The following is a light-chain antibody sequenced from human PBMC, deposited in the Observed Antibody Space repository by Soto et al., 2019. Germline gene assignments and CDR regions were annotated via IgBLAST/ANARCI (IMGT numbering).Light chain of an antibody. CDR1: SSDVGGYNY. Sequence: SALTQPASVSGSPGQSITISCTGTSSDVGGYNYVSWYQHHPGKAPKLMIYDVSNRPSGVSNRFSGSKSGNTASLTISGLQPEDEAFYYSGSNTTNNPPQIVFGTVTKV. J-gene: IGLJ1*01. CDR3: GSNTTNNPPQIV. CDR2: DVS. V-gene: IGLV2-14*03.